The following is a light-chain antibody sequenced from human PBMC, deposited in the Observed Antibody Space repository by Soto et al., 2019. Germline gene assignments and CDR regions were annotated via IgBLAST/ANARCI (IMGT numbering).Light chain of an antibody. CDR3: LQDYNYPRA. CDR1: QSISSY. V-gene: IGKV1-6*01. Sequence: IQVSQSPSSLSASVGDRVTITCRASQSISSYLNWYQQKPGKAPKLLIYAASSLQSGVPSRFSGSASGTDFTLTISSLQPEDFATYYCLQDYNYPRAFAQGTKVAIK. CDR2: AAS. J-gene: IGKJ1*01.